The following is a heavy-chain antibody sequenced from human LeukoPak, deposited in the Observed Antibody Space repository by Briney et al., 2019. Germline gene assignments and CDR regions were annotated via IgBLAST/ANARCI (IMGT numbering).Heavy chain of an antibody. D-gene: IGHD3-9*01. V-gene: IGHV3-48*03. CDR3: ARAGAVTGYYSPYTIPQIGFDY. CDR2: ISSSGSTI. Sequence: GSLRLSCSASGFTFSRDEMNWVRQAPGKGLEWVSYISSSGSTIYYVDSVKGRFTTSRDNAKNSLYLQMHSLRAEDTAVYYCARAGAVTGYYSPYTIPQIGFDYWGQGTLVTVSS. J-gene: IGHJ4*02. CDR1: GFTFSRDE.